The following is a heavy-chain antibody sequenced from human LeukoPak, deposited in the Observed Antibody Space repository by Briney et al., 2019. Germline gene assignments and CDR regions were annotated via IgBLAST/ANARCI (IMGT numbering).Heavy chain of an antibody. CDR1: GYTFTSFG. D-gene: IGHD3-10*01. V-gene: IGHV1-18*01. J-gene: IGHJ4*02. CDR2: ISAYNGNT. Sequence: ASVTVSCKASGYTFTSFGISWVRQAPGQGLEWMGWISAYNGNTNYTQKLQGRVTMTTDTSTNTAYMELRSLRSDDTAVYYCARDVMVRGVTGYWGQGTLVTVSS. CDR3: ARDVMVRGVTGY.